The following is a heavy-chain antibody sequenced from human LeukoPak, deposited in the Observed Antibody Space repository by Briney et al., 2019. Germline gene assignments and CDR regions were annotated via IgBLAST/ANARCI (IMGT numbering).Heavy chain of an antibody. CDR3: ARVGYDSSGYYFDYFDY. J-gene: IGHJ4*02. CDR2: IYTSGST. V-gene: IGHV4-4*07. Sequence: SETLSLTCTVSGGSISSYYRSWIRQPAGKGLEWIGRIYTSGSTNYNPSLKSRVTMSVDTSKNQFSLKLSSVTAADTAVYYCARVGYDSSGYYFDYFDYWGQGTLVTVSS. CDR1: GGSISSYY. D-gene: IGHD3-22*01.